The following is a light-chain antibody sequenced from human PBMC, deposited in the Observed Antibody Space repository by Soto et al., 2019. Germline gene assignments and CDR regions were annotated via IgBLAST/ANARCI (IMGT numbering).Light chain of an antibody. J-gene: IGKJ4*02. CDR2: GSS. CDR3: QHYGTSLT. V-gene: IGKV3-20*01. CDR1: HSVSSSH. Sequence: DIELTQSPGTLSLSPGDSVTLSCRASHSVSSSHLSWYQQKAGQAPRLFIYGSSRRASGISDMCSGSGSGTDFTLTISRLQAEDFAVYSCQHYGTSLTFGGGTKVELK.